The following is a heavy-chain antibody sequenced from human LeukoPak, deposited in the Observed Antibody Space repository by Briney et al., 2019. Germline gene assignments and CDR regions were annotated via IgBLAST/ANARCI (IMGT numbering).Heavy chain of an antibody. V-gene: IGHV4-34*01. Sequence: TSETLSLTCAVYGGSFSGYYWSWIRQPPGKGPEWIGEINHSGSTNYNPSLKSRVTISVDTSKNQFSLKLSSVTAADTAVYYCARGVAQYSGSYKGLYYFDYWGQGTLVTVSS. CDR2: INHSGST. J-gene: IGHJ4*02. CDR3: ARGVAQYSGSYKGLYYFDY. CDR1: GGSFSGYY. D-gene: IGHD1-26*01.